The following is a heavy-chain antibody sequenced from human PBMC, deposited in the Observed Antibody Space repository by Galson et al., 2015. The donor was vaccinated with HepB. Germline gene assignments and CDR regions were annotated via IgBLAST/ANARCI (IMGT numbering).Heavy chain of an antibody. J-gene: IGHJ4*02. D-gene: IGHD5-24*01. V-gene: IGHV4-39*02. CDR2: IYYSGNT. CDR1: GGSISSSSYY. Sequence: ETLSLTCSVSGGSISSSSYYWACIRQSPGMGLEWIGSIYYSGNTFYNSSLKSRVTMSVDTSKNQFSLKLSSVTAADTAVYYCARERDGYILDYWGQGSLVTVSS. CDR3: ARERDGYILDY.